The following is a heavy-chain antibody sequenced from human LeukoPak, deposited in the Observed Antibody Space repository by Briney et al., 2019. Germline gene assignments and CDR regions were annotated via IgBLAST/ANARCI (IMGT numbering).Heavy chain of an antibody. Sequence: PGGSLRLSCAASGFNFRGYEMKWVRQAPGKGLECVSYISSGGSTTYYADSVKGRFTISRDNAKNSQYLQMNSLRAEDTAVYYCAKEPGVAVADPPYFDYWGQGTLVTVSS. V-gene: IGHV3-48*03. CDR3: AKEPGVAVADPPYFDY. CDR2: ISSGGSTT. D-gene: IGHD6-19*01. J-gene: IGHJ4*02. CDR1: GFNFRGYE.